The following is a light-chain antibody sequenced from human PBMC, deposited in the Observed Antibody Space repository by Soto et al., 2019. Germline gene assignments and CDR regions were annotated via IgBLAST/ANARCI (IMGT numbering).Light chain of an antibody. CDR1: QSLLHRNGNNY. CDR3: MQALQTPLT. Sequence: DILMTQSPLSLPVTPGESASISCRSNQSLLHRNGNNYLDWYLQKPGQSRQLLIYLGSNRASGVPDRFSGSGSGTDFTLKISRVEADDVGDYYCMQALQTPLTFGGGTKVDIK. J-gene: IGKJ4*01. V-gene: IGKV2-28*01. CDR2: LGS.